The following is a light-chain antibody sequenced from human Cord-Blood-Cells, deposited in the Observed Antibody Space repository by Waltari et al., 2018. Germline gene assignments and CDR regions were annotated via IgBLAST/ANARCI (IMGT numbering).Light chain of an antibody. Sequence: QSALTQPASVSGSPGQSITISCTGTSSDVGSYNLVYWYQQNPGKAPKLMIYEGSKRPSGVSNRFSGSKSGNTASLTISGLQAEDEADYYCCSYAGSSTLVFGGGTKLTVL. J-gene: IGLJ3*02. CDR1: SSDVGSYNL. CDR3: CSYAGSSTLV. CDR2: EGS. V-gene: IGLV2-23*01.